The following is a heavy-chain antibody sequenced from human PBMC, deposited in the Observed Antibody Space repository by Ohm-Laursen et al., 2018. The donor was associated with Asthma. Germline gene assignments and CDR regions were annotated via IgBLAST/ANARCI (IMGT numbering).Heavy chain of an antibody. J-gene: IGHJ5*02. D-gene: IGHD6-13*01. Sequence: GSLRLSCAASGFTFNKSWMSWVRQAPGKGLEWVAHINENGGEKFYVDSVKGRVTTSRDNAKNSLYLQMNSLRADDTAVYYCGRVYSSSWDPRGQGTLVTVSS. CDR1: GFTFNKSW. V-gene: IGHV3-7*05. CDR3: GRVYSSSWDP. CDR2: INENGGEK.